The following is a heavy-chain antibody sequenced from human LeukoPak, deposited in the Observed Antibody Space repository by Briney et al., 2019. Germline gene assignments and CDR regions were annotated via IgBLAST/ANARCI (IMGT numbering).Heavy chain of an antibody. CDR2: ISGSGTST. J-gene: IGHJ6*02. Sequence: GGSLRLPCAASGFTFSSFAMSWARQPPGKGLEWVSGISGSGTSTYYGDSVKGRCSISRDNSKNTLYLQLNSLRAEDTAMYYCAKDLVVAVMIGHYYFYGMDVWGQGTTVTVSS. CDR1: GFTFSSFA. CDR3: AKDLVVAVMIGHYYFYGMDV. V-gene: IGHV3-23*01. D-gene: IGHD2-2*01.